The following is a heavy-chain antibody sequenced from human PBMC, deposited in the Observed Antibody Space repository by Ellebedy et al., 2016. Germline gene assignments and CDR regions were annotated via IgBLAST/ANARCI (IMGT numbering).Heavy chain of an antibody. CDR2: ISSGSTNK. CDR3: AREIVLVPAAIVSDLTTKYFYHNGMDV. Sequence: GESLKISCAASGFTFSSYSMNWVRQAPGKGLEWVSCISSGSTNKYYADSVKGRITVSRDNAKKSLYLQMNSLRAEDTAVYYCAREIVLVPAAIVSDLTTKYFYHNGMDVWGQGTTVTVSS. CDR1: GFTFSSYS. V-gene: IGHV3-21*01. D-gene: IGHD2-2*01. J-gene: IGHJ6*02.